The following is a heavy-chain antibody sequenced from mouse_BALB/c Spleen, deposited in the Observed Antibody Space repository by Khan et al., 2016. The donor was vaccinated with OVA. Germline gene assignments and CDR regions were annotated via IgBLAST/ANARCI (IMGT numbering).Heavy chain of an antibody. V-gene: IGHV3-2*02. CDR2: ISYSGST. J-gene: IGHJ2*01. CDR3: ARSIMAN. CDR1: GYSITSDYA. Sequence: EVQLQESGPGLVKPSQSLSLTCTVTGYSITSDYAWNWIRQFPGNKLEWLGYISYSGSTSYTPSLKSRISITRDTSKNQFLLHLNSVTTEDTATYYCARSIMANWGQGTTLTVSS.